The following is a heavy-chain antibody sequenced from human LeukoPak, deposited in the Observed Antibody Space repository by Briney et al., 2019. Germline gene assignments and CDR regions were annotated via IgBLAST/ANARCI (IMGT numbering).Heavy chain of an antibody. V-gene: IGHV1-8*01. D-gene: IGHD6-19*01. CDR2: VSPDSGDT. Sequence: SCKXXGYXFTNNDINWVRQAPGQGIEWMGWVSPDSGDTGYAPNFRGRVTMTTDTSINTAYMELTSLTSEDTAIYYCTRGRAAGDWGQGTLVTVSS. CDR1: GYXFTNND. J-gene: IGHJ4*02. CDR3: TRGRAAGD.